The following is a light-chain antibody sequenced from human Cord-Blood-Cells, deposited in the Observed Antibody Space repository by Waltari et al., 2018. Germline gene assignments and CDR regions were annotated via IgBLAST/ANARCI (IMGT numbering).Light chain of an antibody. Sequence: ITISCTGTSSDVGGYNYVSWYQQHPGKAPKLMIYDVSNRPSGVSNRFSGSKSGNTASLTISGLQAEDEADYYCSSYTSSSTLYVFGTGTKVTVL. J-gene: IGLJ1*01. V-gene: IGLV2-14*04. CDR2: DVS. CDR3: SSYTSSSTLYV. CDR1: SSDVGGYNY.